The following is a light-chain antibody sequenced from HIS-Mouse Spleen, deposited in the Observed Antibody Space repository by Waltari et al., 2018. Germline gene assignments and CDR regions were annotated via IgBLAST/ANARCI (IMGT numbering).Light chain of an antibody. CDR2: GAS. CDR1: PSVSSH. J-gene: IGKJ1*01. CDR3: QQYNNWWT. V-gene: IGKV3-15*01. Sequence: EIVMTQSPATLSVSPGERATLSCRASPSVSSHLAWYQQKPGQAPRLLIYGASTRATGIPARFSGSWSGTEFTLTISSMQSEDFAVYYCQQYNNWWTFGQGTKVEIK.